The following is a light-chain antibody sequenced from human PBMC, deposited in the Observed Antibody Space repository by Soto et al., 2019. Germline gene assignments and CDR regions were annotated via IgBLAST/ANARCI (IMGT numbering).Light chain of an antibody. CDR2: DVS. CDR3: SSYTSFKTLV. J-gene: IGLJ1*01. Sequence: QSAPTQPASVSGSPGQSITISCTGTSSDVGGYNYVSWYQQHPGKAPKLMIYDVSNRPSGVSNRFSGSKSGNTASLTISGLQAEDEADYYSSSYTSFKTLVFGTGTKDTVL. CDR1: SSDVGGYNY. V-gene: IGLV2-14*03.